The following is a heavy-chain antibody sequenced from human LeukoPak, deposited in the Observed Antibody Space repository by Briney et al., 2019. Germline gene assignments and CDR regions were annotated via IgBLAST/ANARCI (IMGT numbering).Heavy chain of an antibody. D-gene: IGHD1-26*01. V-gene: IGHV3-48*02. Sequence: PGGSLRLSCAASGFTFSSYSMNWVRQAPGKGLEWVSYISSSSSTIYYADSVKGRFTISRDNAKNSLYPQMNSLRDEDTAVYYCARGGELLPLDYWGQGTLVTVSS. CDR1: GFTFSSYS. CDR3: ARGGELLPLDY. CDR2: ISSSSSTI. J-gene: IGHJ4*02.